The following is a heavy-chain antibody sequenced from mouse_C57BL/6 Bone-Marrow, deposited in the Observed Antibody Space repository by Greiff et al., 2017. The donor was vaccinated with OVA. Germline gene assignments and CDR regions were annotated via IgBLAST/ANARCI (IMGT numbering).Heavy chain of an antibody. V-gene: IGHV1-81*01. Sequence: VQLQESGAELARPGASVKLSCKASGYTFTSYGISWVKQRTGRGLEWIGEIYPRSGNTYYNEKFKGKATLTADKASSTAYMELRSLTSEDSAVYFCANYGYGYFDVWGTGTTVTVSS. CDR3: ANYGYGYFDV. J-gene: IGHJ1*03. CDR2: IYPRSGNT. CDR1: GYTFTSYG. D-gene: IGHD1-1*02.